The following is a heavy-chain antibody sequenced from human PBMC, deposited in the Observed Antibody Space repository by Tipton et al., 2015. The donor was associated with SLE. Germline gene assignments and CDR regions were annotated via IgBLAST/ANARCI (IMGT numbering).Heavy chain of an antibody. J-gene: IGHJ6*04. Sequence: TLSLTCAVYGGSFSGYYWSWIRQPPGKGLEWIGEINHSGSTNYNPSLKSRVTISVDTSKNQFSLKLSSVTAADTAVYYCAGDLSSGSPDVWGKGTTVTVSS. D-gene: IGHD3-22*01. CDR1: GGSFSGYY. V-gene: IGHV4-34*01. CDR3: AGDLSSGSPDV. CDR2: INHSGST.